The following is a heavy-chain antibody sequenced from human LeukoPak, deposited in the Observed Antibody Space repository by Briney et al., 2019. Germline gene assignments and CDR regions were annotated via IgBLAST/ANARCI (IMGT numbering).Heavy chain of an antibody. CDR2: IYYSGST. D-gene: IGHD2-2*01. CDR3: ARHIVVVPAAMIGPEESWFDH. CDR1: GGSISSGNYY. V-gene: IGHV4-30-4*08. J-gene: IGHJ5*02. Sequence: SETLSLTCTVSGGSISSGNYYWSWIRQHPGKGLEWIGYIYYSGSTYYNPSLKSRVATSVDTSKNQFSLKLSSVTAADTAVYYCARHIVVVPAAMIGPEESWFDHWGQGTLVTVSS.